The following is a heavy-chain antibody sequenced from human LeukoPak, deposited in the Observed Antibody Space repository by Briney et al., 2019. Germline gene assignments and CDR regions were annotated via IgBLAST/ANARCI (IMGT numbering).Heavy chain of an antibody. V-gene: IGHV4-34*01. Sequence: SETLSLTCAVYGGSFSGYYWSWIRQPPGKGLEWIGEINQSGSTNYNPSLKSRVTISVDTSKNQFSLKLSSVTAADTAVYYCARDAVTTRGVDPWGQGTLVTVSS. D-gene: IGHD4-17*01. CDR3: ARDAVTTRGVDP. CDR2: INQSGST. J-gene: IGHJ5*02. CDR1: GGSFSGYY.